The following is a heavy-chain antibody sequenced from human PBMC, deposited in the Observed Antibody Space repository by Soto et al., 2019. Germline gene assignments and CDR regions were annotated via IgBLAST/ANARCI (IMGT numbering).Heavy chain of an antibody. CDR2: ISAYNGNT. J-gene: IGHJ4*02. D-gene: IGHD6-13*01. CDR3: ATVIAAAGTQYYFDY. V-gene: IGHV1-18*01. Sequence: ASVKVSCKASGYTFTSYVISWVRQAPGQGLEWMGWISAYNGNTNYAQKLQGRVTMTTDTSTSTAYMELRSLRSDDTAVYYCATVIAAAGTQYYFDYWGQGTLVTVSS. CDR1: GYTFTSYV.